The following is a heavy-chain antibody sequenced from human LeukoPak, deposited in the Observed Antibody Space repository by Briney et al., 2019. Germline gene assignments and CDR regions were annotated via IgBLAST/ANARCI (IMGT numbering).Heavy chain of an antibody. CDR1: GFTFSDYY. D-gene: IGHD3-3*01. Sequence: GGSLRLSCAASGFTFSDYYMSWIRQAPGKGLEWVSYISSSGSTIYYADSVKGRFTISRDNAKNSLYLQMNSLRAEDTAVYYCAYDFWSGYYANMDVWGKGTTVTVSS. CDR3: AYDFWSGYYANMDV. V-gene: IGHV3-11*04. J-gene: IGHJ6*03. CDR2: ISSSGSTI.